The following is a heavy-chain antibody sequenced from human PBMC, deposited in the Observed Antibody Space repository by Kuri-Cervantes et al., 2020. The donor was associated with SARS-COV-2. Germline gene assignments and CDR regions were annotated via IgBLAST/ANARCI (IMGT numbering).Heavy chain of an antibody. CDR1: GGSISSHY. Sequence: SETLSLTCTVSGGSISSHYWSWIRQPPGKGLEWIGYIYYSGSTNYNPSLKSRVTISVDTSKNQFSLKPSSVTAADTAVYYCARVIVGATDYYYYMDVWGKGTTVTVSS. J-gene: IGHJ6*03. D-gene: IGHD1-26*01. V-gene: IGHV4-59*11. CDR2: IYYSGST. CDR3: ARVIVGATDYYYYMDV.